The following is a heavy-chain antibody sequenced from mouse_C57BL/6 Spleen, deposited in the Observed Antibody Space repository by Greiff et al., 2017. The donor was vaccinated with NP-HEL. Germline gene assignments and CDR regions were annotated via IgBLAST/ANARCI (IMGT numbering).Heavy chain of an antibody. V-gene: IGHV1-9*01. CDR1: GYTFTGYW. CDR3: ARWGPYYSNYDAMDY. Sequence: QVQLKESGAELMKPGASVKLSCKATGYTFTGYWIEWVKQRPGHGLEWIGEILPGSGSTHYNEKLKGKATFTAETSSNTDYMQLSSLTTEDSAIYYCARWGPYYSNYDAMDYWGQGTSVTVSS. D-gene: IGHD2-5*01. CDR2: ILPGSGST. J-gene: IGHJ4*01.